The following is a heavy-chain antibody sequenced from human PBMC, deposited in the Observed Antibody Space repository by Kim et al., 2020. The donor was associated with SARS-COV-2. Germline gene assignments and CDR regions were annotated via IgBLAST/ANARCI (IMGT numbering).Heavy chain of an antibody. V-gene: IGHV3-21*01. D-gene: IGHD6-19*01. CDR1: GFTFSSYS. J-gene: IGHJ4*02. Sequence: GGSLRLSCAASGFTFSSYSMNWVRQAPGKGLEWVSSISSSSSYIYYAESVKGRFTTSRDNAKNSLYLQMNSLRAEGTAVYYCARGRAGLREGFDYWGQGTVVTVYS. CDR3: ARGRAGLREGFDY. CDR2: ISSSSSYI.